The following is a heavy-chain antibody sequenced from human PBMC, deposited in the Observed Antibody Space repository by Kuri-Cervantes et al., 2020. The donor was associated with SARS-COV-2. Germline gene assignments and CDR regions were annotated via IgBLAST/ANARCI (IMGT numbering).Heavy chain of an antibody. V-gene: IGHV3-30*18. CDR2: ISYDGSNK. D-gene: IGHD4-17*01. J-gene: IGHJ3*01. CDR1: GFSVSNNY. CDR3: AKDTLRGVDGAAFQF. Sequence: GGSLRLSCVASGFSVSNNYMSWVRQAPGKGLECVAFISYDGSNKYYADSVKGRFTVSRDNSNNTLYLQMNSLRAEDTALYYCAKDTLRGVDGAAFQFWGQGTMVTVSS.